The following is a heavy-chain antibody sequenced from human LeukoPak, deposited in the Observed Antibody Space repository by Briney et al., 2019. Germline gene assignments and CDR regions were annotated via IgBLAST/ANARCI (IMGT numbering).Heavy chain of an antibody. V-gene: IGHV4-39*01. CDR1: GGSISSSSHY. CDR2: IYYSGSS. D-gene: IGHD6-13*01. CDR3: ARLAGSSWPPDY. Sequence: SETLSLTCTVSGGSISSSSHYWGWIRQPPGKGLEWIGNIYYSGSSYYNPSLKSRVTISVDTPKKQFSLKLSSVTAADTAVYYCARLAGSSWPPDYWGQGTLVTVSS. J-gene: IGHJ4*02.